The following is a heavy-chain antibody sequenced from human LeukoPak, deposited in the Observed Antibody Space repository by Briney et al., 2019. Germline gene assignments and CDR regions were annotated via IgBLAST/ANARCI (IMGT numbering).Heavy chain of an antibody. J-gene: IGHJ4*02. V-gene: IGHV5-51*01. D-gene: IGHD6-13*01. CDR1: GYSFTSYW. Sequence: GESLKISCKGSGYSFTSYWNCWVRQMPRKGLERVGIIYPGDSDTRYSQSFQGQVTISADKSINTAYLQWSSLTASDTAVYYCAGLPRVAAALDYWGQGTLVTVSS. CDR3: AGLPRVAAALDY. CDR2: IYPGDSDT.